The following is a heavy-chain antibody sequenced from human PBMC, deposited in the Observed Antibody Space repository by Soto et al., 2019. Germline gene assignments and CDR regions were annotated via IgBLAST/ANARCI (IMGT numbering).Heavy chain of an antibody. J-gene: IGHJ3*02. Sequence: VVSLILSCASSVFTFISYAISWFLQAPVKGLEWVSAISGSGCSTYYADSVKGRFTISRDNSKNTLYLQMNSLRAEDTAVYYCANYGGSSNWNAAFDIWGQGKMVTVS. CDR3: ANYGGSSNWNAAFDI. D-gene: IGHD1-1*01. CDR1: VFTFISYA. V-gene: IGHV3-23*01. CDR2: ISGSGCST.